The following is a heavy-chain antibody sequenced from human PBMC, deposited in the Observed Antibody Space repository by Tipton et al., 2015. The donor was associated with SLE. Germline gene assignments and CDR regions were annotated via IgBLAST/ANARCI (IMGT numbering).Heavy chain of an antibody. CDR2: INHSGST. V-gene: IGHV4-34*01. CDR3: ARVRYDILTGYSGRYFDY. CDR1: GGSFSGYY. J-gene: IGHJ4*02. Sequence: TLSLTCAVYGGSFSGYYWSWIRQPPGKGLEWIGEINHSGSTYYNPSLKSRVTISVDTSKNQFSLKLSSVTAADTAVYYCARVRYDILTGYSGRYFDYWGQGTLVTVSS. D-gene: IGHD3-9*01.